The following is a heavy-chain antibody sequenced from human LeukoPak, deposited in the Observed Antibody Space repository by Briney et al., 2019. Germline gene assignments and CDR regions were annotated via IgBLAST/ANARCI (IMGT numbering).Heavy chain of an antibody. J-gene: IGHJ4*02. V-gene: IGHV1-2*02. D-gene: IGHD3-22*01. CDR3: ARDLRLHETYYYDSSGYYPDY. CDR2: INPNSGGT. CDR1: GYTFIDYY. Sequence: GASVKVSCKASGYTFIDYYIHWVRQAPGEGLEWMGWINPNSGGTNYAQKFQGSVTMTRDTSISTAYMELSRLRSDDTAVYYCARDLRLHETYYYDSSGYYPDYWGQGTLVTVSS.